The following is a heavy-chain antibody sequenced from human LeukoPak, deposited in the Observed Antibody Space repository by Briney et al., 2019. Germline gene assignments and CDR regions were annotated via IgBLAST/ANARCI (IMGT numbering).Heavy chain of an antibody. Sequence: GGSLRLSCAASGFTFSRHWMSWVRQAPGKGLEWVANIEQDGSEKYYLDSVKGRFTIFRDNAKNSMYLQMNSLRPEDTAVYYCARDYYGDYPFYFDSWVQGTLVTVSS. CDR3: ARDYYGDYPFYFDS. V-gene: IGHV3-7*01. D-gene: IGHD4-17*01. CDR1: GFTFSRHW. CDR2: IEQDGSEK. J-gene: IGHJ4*02.